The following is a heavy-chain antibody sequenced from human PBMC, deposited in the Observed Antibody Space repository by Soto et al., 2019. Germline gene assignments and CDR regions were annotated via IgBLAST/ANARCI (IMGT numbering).Heavy chain of an antibody. D-gene: IGHD3-10*01. Sequence: PRLSCASSGFXFNSSGMHWVRQAPGNGLEWVAVIIYDGSKREYADSVKGRFTVSRDNSKDTVYLQMNNLRTEDTGVYYFAKDLHEFASFFLYGMDVWGQGTPGTVSS. CDR3: AKDLHEFASFFLYGMDV. V-gene: IGHV3-30*18. J-gene: IGHJ6*02. CDR2: IIYDGSKR. CDR1: GFXFNSSG.